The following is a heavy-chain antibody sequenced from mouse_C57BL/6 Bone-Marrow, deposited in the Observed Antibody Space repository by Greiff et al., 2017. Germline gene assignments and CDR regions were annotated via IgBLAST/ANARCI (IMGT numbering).Heavy chain of an antibody. CDR1: GFNIKDYY. CDR3: TRREGAMDY. V-gene: IGHV14-1*01. J-gene: IGHJ4*01. CDR2: IDPEDGDT. Sequence: EVKLEESGAELVRPGASVKLSCTASGFNIKDYYMHWVKQRPEQGLEWIGRIDPEDGDTEYAPKFPGKATMTADTSSNTAYLQLSSLTSEDTAVYYCTRREGAMDYWGQGTSVTVSS.